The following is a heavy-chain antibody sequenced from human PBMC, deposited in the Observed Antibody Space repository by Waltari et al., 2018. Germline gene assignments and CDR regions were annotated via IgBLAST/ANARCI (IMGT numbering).Heavy chain of an antibody. J-gene: IGHJ4*02. Sequence: EVQLVESGGGLVQPGGSLRLLCAASGFTFNTYWMKWIRQAPGKGLEWVANINPDGSQKFYVDSVKGRFTVSRDNAQNSLYLQMNNLRAEDTAVYYCTTLARGESGDYWGQGTLVTVSS. D-gene: IGHD3-10*01. CDR1: GFTFNTYW. CDR3: TTLARGESGDY. V-gene: IGHV3-7*01. CDR2: INPDGSQK.